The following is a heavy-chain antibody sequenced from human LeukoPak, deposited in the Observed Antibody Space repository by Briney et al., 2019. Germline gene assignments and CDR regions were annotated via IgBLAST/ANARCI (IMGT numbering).Heavy chain of an antibody. Sequence: GGSLRLSCAASGFTFSSYWMSWDRQAPGKGLEWVANIKQDGSEKYYVDSVKGRFTISRDNAKNSLYLQMNSLRAEDTAVYYCAREGRVSGYDFDCWGQGTLVTVSS. CDR2: IKQDGSEK. CDR3: AREGRVSGYDFDC. V-gene: IGHV3-7*01. D-gene: IGHD5-12*01. CDR1: GFTFSSYW. J-gene: IGHJ4*02.